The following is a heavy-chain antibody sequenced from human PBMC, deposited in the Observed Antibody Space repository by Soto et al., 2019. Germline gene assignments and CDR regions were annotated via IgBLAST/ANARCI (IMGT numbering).Heavy chain of an antibody. CDR2: IYVTGAV. V-gene: IGHV4-31*03. D-gene: IGHD2-21*01. J-gene: IGHJ5*02. Sequence: SETLSLTCSVSGASVTSGSYYWSWIRQVPGKGLEWIGHIYVTGAVDYNPSLRDRITISQDTSERQFSLNLRLVTAADTAVYYCARLRIATNNYKWFDPWGQGTLVTVSS. CDR3: ARLRIATNNYKWFDP. CDR1: GASVTSGSYY.